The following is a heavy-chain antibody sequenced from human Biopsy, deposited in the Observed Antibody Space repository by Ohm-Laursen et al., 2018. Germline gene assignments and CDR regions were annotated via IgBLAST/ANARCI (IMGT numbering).Heavy chain of an antibody. Sequence: SDTLSLTCSVSGGSVGSGTFLWGWIRQPPGKGLEWIGHVYYTGNTNYNPSLNSRVTISTDMSKNQFSLRLSSVTAADTAVYYCVRQGGYFQNWGPGSQVAVSS. D-gene: IGHD5-12*01. CDR2: VYYTGNT. V-gene: IGHV4-61*01. CDR3: VRQGGYFQN. J-gene: IGHJ1*01. CDR1: GGSVGSGTFL.